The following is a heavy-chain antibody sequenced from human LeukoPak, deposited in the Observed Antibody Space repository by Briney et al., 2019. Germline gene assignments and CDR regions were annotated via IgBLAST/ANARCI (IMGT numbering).Heavy chain of an antibody. Sequence: PSETLSLTCTVQSGSISSYYWSWIRQPPGKGLEWIGYIYYSGRTNYNPSLKSRLTMSVHSPKNQLSLNLSSLTTADTAANSCTGVASSGEDVWGQGTTVTVSS. V-gene: IGHV4-59*08. J-gene: IGHJ6*02. CDR3: TGVASSGEDV. CDR2: IYYSGRT. D-gene: IGHD3-22*01. CDR1: SGSISSYY.